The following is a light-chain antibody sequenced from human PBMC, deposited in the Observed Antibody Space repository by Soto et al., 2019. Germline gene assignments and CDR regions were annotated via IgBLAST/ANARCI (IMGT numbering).Light chain of an antibody. V-gene: IGLV2-14*01. J-gene: IGLJ1*01. CDR2: EVS. CDR1: SSDVGGYNY. CDR3: SSFTNTITRYA. Sequence: QSALTQPASVSGSPGQSITISCTGTSSDVGGYNYVSWFQHHLGKAPKLIIYEVSYRPSGVSNRFSGSKSGDTASLTISGLQAEDEADYYCSSFTNTITRYAFGTGTKVTVL.